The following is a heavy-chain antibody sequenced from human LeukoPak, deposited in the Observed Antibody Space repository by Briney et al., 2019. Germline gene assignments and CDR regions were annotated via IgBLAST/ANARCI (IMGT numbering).Heavy chain of an antibody. D-gene: IGHD1-1*01. CDR3: TKDKRALNAIDY. CDR1: GFTVSSNY. CDR2: IYSGGST. J-gene: IGHJ4*02. V-gene: IGHV3-53*01. Sequence: GGSLRLSCAASGFTVSSNYMSWVRQAPGKGLEWVSVIYSGGSTHYPDSVKGRFTVPRDNSKNMLYLQMTSLRAEDTAIYYCTKDKRALNAIDYWGQGILVTVSS.